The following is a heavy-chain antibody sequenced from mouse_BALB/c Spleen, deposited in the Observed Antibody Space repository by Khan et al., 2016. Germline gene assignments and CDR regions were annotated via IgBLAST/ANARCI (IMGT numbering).Heavy chain of an antibody. D-gene: IGHD1-1*01. CDR1: GYTFTSYW. CDR2: TNPTHGRT. J-gene: IGHJ2*01. CDR3: ARIKKIVATYFDY. V-gene: IGHV1S81*02. Sequence: QVRLQQSGAELVKAGASVKMSCKASGYTFTSYWMHWVKQRLGQGLEWFAETNPTHGRTYYNEKFKSKATLTVDKSSSTAYMLLSGPTFEDSAVYYCARIKKIVATYFDYWGQGTTLTVSS.